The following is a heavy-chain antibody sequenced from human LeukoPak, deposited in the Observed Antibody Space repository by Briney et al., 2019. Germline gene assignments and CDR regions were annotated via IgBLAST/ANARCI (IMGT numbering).Heavy chain of an antibody. CDR1: GGTFSSYA. CDR2: IIPIFGTA. D-gene: IGHD4-17*01. J-gene: IGHJ4*02. CDR3: ARESTVTTTFDY. V-gene: IGHV1-69*05. Sequence: GASVKVSCKASGGTFSSYAISWVRQAPGQGLEWMGGIIPIFGTANYAQKFQGRVTITTDESTSTAYMELSSLRSEDTAVYYCARESTVTTTFDYWGQGTLVTVFS.